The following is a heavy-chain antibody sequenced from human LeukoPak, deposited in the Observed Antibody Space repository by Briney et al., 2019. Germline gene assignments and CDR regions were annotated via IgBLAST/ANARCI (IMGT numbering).Heavy chain of an antibody. CDR1: GGSITTGGYY. J-gene: IGHJ4*02. D-gene: IGHD6-13*01. CDR3: ARAGSTWPVDY. CDR2: IYHSGST. V-gene: IGHV4-30-2*01. Sequence: SETLSLTCTVSGGSITTGGYYWSWIRQPPGKGLEWIGYIYHSGSTYYNPSLKSRVAISVDRSKNQFPLNLSSVTAADTAVYYCARAGSTWPVDYWGQGTLVTVSS.